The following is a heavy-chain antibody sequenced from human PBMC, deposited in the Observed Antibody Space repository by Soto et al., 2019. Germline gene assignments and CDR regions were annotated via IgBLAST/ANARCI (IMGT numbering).Heavy chain of an antibody. V-gene: IGHV1-69*06. J-gene: IGHJ4*02. CDR2: IIPIFGTA. D-gene: IGHD3-22*01. CDR1: GGTFSSSA. CDR3: ARSYGSSGYCPCYYDC. Sequence: SVKVSSKASGGTFSSSAISWVRQAPGQGREWVGGIIPIFGTANYAQKCQRRVSITADKSTSTAYLQLSSLRSEDTAVHYRARSYGSSGYCPCYYDCWSQLTL.